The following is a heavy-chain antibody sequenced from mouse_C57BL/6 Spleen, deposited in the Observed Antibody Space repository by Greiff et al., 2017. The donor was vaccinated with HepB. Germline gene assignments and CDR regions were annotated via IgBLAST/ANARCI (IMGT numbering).Heavy chain of an antibody. CDR1: GYTFTSYW. CDR2: IDPSDSYT. Sequence: QVQLQQPGAELVMPGASVKLSCKASGYTFTSYWMHWVKQRPGQGLEWIGEIDPSDSYTNYNQKFKGKSTLTVDKSYSTAYMQLSSLTSEDSAVYYCARSGNHDAMDYWGQGTSVTVSS. D-gene: IGHD1-3*01. J-gene: IGHJ4*01. V-gene: IGHV1-69*01. CDR3: ARSGNHDAMDY.